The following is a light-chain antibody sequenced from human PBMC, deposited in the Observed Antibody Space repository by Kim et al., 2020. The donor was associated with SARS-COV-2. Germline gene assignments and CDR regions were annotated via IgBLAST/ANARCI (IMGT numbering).Light chain of an antibody. J-gene: IGKJ2*01. CDR3: QQYGSSPVT. V-gene: IGKV3-20*01. CDR1: QSVTSSY. CDR2: GPS. Sequence: EIVLTQSPGTLSLSQGERATLSCRASQSVTSSYLAWYQQKPGQTPRLLIYGPSSRATGVPDRFSGSESGTDFTLTISRLEPEDFAVYYCQQYGSSPVTFGQGTKLE.